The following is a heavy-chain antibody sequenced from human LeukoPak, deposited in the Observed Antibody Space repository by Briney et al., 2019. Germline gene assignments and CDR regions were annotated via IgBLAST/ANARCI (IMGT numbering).Heavy chain of an antibody. J-gene: IGHJ4*02. D-gene: IGHD5-12*01. V-gene: IGHV1-18*01. Sequence: ASVKVSCKASTYTFTRYGISWVRQAPGQGLEWMGWISGYNGNTNYAQNFLGRVSMTEDTATSTAYVELMSLTSDDTAMYYCARSGRGTYYYFDLWGQGTLVTVSS. CDR3: ARSGRGTYYYFDL. CDR1: TYTFTRYG. CDR2: ISGYNGNT.